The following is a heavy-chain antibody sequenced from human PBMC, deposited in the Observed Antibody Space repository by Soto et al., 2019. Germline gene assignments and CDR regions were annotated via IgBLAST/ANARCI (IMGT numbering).Heavy chain of an antibody. CDR3: ARTYARYSSGWVRFDP. Sequence: AASVKVSCKASGGTFSSYAISWVRQAPGQGLEWMGGIIPIFGTANYAQKFQGRVTITADKSTSTAYMELSSLRSEDTAVYYCARTYARYSSGWVRFDPWGQGTLVTVSS. CDR1: GGTFSSYA. J-gene: IGHJ5*02. D-gene: IGHD6-19*01. V-gene: IGHV1-69*06. CDR2: IIPIFGTA.